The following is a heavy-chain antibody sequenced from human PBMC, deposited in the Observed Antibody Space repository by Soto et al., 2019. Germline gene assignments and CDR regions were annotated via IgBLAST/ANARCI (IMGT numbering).Heavy chain of an antibody. D-gene: IGHD1-26*01. CDR1: GFTFSSYA. Sequence: GGSLRLSCAASGFTFSSYAVHWVRQAPGKGLEWVALISYDGYSKWYADAVKGRFTISRDNSNNTLFLEMNSLRGDDTAVYFCAAIREVDVWGQGTTVTVYS. V-gene: IGHV3-30*03. CDR2: ISYDGYSK. CDR3: AAIREVDV. J-gene: IGHJ6*02.